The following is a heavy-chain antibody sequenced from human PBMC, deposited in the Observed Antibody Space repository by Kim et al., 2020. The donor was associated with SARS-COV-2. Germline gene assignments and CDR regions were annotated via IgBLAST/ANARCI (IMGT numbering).Heavy chain of an antibody. CDR2: IKQDGSEK. CDR3: ARDPPPYYYGGAYYYYGMDV. V-gene: IGHV3-7*01. D-gene: IGHD3-10*01. CDR1: GFTFSSYW. Sequence: GGSLRLSCAASGFTFSSYWMSWVRQAPGKGLEWVANIKQDGSEKYYVDSVKGRFTISRDNAKNSLYLQMNSLRAEDTAVYYCARDPPPYYYGGAYYYYGMDVWGQGTTVTVSS. J-gene: IGHJ6*02.